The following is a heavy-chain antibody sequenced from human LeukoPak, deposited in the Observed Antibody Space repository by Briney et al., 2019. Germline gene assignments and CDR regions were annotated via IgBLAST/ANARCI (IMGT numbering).Heavy chain of an antibody. CDR3: ARSYYYDSSGYFDY. V-gene: IGHV4-34*01. CDR1: GVSFSGYY. J-gene: IGHJ4*02. CDR2: INHSGST. Sequence: SETLSLTCAVYGVSFSGYYWSWIRQPPGKGLEWIGEINHSGSTNYNPSLKSRVTISVDTSKNQFSLKLSSVTAADTAVYYCARSYYYDSSGYFDYWGQGTLVTVSS. D-gene: IGHD3-22*01.